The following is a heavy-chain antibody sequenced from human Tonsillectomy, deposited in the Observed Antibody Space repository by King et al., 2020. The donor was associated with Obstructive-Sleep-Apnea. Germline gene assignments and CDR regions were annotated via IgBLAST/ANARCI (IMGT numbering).Heavy chain of an antibody. CDR1: GFTFSSYA. Sequence: DVQLVESGGGLVQPGGSLRLSCAASGFTFSSYAMSWVRQAPGKGLEWVSVITGSGGSTHYADSVKGRFTISRDNSTNTLYLQMNSLRAEDTAVYYCANLMLRGDNSMDVWGQGTTVTVSS. J-gene: IGHJ6*02. CDR3: ANLMLRGDNSMDV. CDR2: ITGSGGST. D-gene: IGHD3-10*01. V-gene: IGHV3-23*04.